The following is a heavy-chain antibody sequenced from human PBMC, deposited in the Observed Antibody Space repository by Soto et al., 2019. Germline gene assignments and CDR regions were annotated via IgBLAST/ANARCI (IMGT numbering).Heavy chain of an antibody. CDR2: INSDGRRV. CDR1: GFSFSTYW. Sequence: EVELVESGGGLVQTGGSLRLSCAAAGFSFSTYWMHWVGHAPGKGLVWVSRINSDGRRVNYGESVKGRFTVSRDNAKNTVYRQMNSWRADDTSVYYCARGATGSYKWFDPWGQGTLFTV. J-gene: IGHJ5*02. V-gene: IGHV3-74*01. D-gene: IGHD1-26*01. CDR3: ARGATGSYKWFDP.